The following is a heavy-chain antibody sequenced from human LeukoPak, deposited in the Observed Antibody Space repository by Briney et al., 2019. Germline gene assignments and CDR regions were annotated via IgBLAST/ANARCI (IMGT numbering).Heavy chain of an antibody. D-gene: IGHD2-15*01. CDR1: GGSFRGYY. CDR2: INHSGST. CDR3: ARGIVVVVAATPGYFDY. V-gene: IGHV4-34*01. Sequence: ETLSLTCAVYGGSFRGYYWSGIRQPPGKGLEGIGEINHSGSTNYNPSLKSRVTISVDTSKNQLSLKLSSVTAADTAVYYCARGIVVVVAATPGYFDYWGQGTLVTVSS. J-gene: IGHJ4*02.